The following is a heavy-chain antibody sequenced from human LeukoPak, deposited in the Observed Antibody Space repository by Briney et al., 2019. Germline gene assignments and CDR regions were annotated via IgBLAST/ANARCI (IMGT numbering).Heavy chain of an antibody. D-gene: IGHD5-18*01. CDR3: ARGYSYGLLDAFDI. Sequence: GGSLRLSCAASGFSFSSYDMHWVRQATGKGLEWVSAIGTAGDTYYPGSVKGRFTISRENAKNSLYLQMNSLRAGDTAVYYCARGYSYGLLDAFDIWGQGTMVTVSS. J-gene: IGHJ3*02. V-gene: IGHV3-13*01. CDR1: GFSFSSYD. CDR2: IGTAGDT.